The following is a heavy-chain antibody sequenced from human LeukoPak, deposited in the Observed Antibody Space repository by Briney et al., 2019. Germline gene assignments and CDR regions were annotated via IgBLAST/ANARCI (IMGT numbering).Heavy chain of an antibody. CDR2: ISWNSGSI. Sequence: GRSLRLPCAASGFTFDDYAMHWVRQAPGKGLEWVSGISWNSGSIGYADSVKGRFTISRDNAKNSLYLQMNSLRAEDMALYYCATSLQLWYHFDYWGQGTLVTVSS. D-gene: IGHD5-18*01. V-gene: IGHV3-9*03. J-gene: IGHJ4*02. CDR3: ATSLQLWYHFDY. CDR1: GFTFDDYA.